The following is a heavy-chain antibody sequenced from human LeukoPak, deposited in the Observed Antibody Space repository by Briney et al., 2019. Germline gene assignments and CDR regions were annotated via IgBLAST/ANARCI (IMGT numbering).Heavy chain of an antibody. D-gene: IGHD3-10*01. CDR3: ARAVRSKLDY. CDR2: INHSGST. J-gene: IGHJ4*02. CDR1: GGSFSGYY. Sequence: PSETLSLTCAVYGGSFSGYYWSWIRQPPGKGLEWIGEINHSGSTNYSPFLKSRVTISVDTSKNQFSLKLSSVTAADTAVYYCARAVRSKLDYWGQGTLVTVSS. V-gene: IGHV4-34*01.